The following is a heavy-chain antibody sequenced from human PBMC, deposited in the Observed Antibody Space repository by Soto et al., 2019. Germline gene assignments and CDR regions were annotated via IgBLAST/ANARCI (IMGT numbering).Heavy chain of an antibody. CDR1: GFNCSSYG. V-gene: IGHV3-21*01. CDR3: ARVHYEDSSGYYL. CDR2: ISSSSSYR. J-gene: IGHJ4*02. Sequence: GRLMRLWCGAVGFNCSSYGMNRVRQGPGKGLEWVSSISSSSSYRYYASSVKGRFTISRDNAKNSLYLQMNSLRAEDTAVYYCARVHYEDSSGYYLWGQGTLVTVSS. D-gene: IGHD3-22*01.